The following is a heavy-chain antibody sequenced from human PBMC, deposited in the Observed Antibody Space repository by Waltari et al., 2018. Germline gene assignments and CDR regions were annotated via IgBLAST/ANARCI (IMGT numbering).Heavy chain of an antibody. D-gene: IGHD4-4*01. Sequence: QVQLVQSGAEVKKPGSSVKVSGKASRDTFSRHATNWVRQAPGQGLEWMGRFVPILGTPSYAPKFQGRVTITADKSTSTVYMALSSLRSDDTAVYYCARDSKLGNSYYYMDVWGRGTTVTISS. CDR2: FVPILGTP. CDR1: RDTFSRHA. V-gene: IGHV1-69*04. CDR3: ARDSKLGNSYYYMDV. J-gene: IGHJ6*03.